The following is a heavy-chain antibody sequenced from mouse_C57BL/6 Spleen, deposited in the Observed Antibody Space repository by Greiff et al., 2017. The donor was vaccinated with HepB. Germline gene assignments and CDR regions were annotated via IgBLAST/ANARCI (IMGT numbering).Heavy chain of an antibody. CDR3: ARYDYDVGSYAY. J-gene: IGHJ3*01. Sequence: ESGPGLVKPSQSLSLTCSVSGYSITSGYYWYWIRQFPGNKLEWLGYISYDGSNNYNPSLKNRISITRDTSKNQFFLKLNSVTTEDTATYYCARYDYDVGSYAYWGQGTLVTVSA. D-gene: IGHD2-4*01. CDR1: GYSITSGYY. CDR2: ISYDGSN. V-gene: IGHV3-6*01.